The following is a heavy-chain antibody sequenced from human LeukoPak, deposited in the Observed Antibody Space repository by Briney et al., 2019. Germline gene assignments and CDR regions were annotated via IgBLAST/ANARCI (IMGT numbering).Heavy chain of an antibody. CDR1: GGSFSGYY. D-gene: IGHD6-6*01. CDR3: ARRGIAARLRPFDY. J-gene: IGHJ4*02. Sequence: SETLSLTCAVYGGSFSGYYWSWIRQPPGKGLEWIGEINHSGSTNYNPSLKSRVTISVDTSKNQFSLKLSSVTAADTAVYYCARRGIAARLRPFDYWGQGTLVTVSS. CDR2: INHSGST. V-gene: IGHV4-34*01.